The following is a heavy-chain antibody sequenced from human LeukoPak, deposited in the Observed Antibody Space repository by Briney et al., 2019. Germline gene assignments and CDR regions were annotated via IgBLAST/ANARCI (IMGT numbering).Heavy chain of an antibody. J-gene: IGHJ4*02. V-gene: IGHV4-39*01. D-gene: IGHD3-9*01. CDR2: IYYSGST. CDR3: ARHYDILTGYPPFDY. CDR1: GGSISSSSYY. Sequence: PSETLSLTCTVSGGSISSSSYYLGWIRQPPGKGLEWIGSIYYSGSTYYNPSLKSRVTISVDTSKNQFSLKLSSVTAADTAVYYCARHYDILTGYPPFDYWGQGTLVTVSS.